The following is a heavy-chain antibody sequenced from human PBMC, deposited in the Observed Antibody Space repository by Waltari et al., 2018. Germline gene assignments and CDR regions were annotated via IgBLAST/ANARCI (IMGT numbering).Heavy chain of an antibody. CDR3: ARGSNYYDSTGDWFDP. D-gene: IGHD3-22*01. J-gene: IGHJ5*02. CDR1: GGSISSYY. Sequence: QVQLQESGPGLVKPSETLSLTCTVSGGSISSYYWSWIRQPPGKGLEWIGYSYYSGSPNYNPSLKSGVTISVDTSKNQYSLKLSSVTAADTAVYYCARGSNYYDSTGDWFDPWGQGTLVTVSS. CDR2: SYYSGSP. V-gene: IGHV4-59*01.